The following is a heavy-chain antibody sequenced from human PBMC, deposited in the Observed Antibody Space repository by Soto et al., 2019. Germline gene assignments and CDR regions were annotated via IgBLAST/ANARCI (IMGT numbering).Heavy chain of an antibody. V-gene: IGHV3-23*01. J-gene: IGHJ3*02. Sequence: GGSLRLSCVASGYTFSTYAMHWVRQAPGKGLEWVSAISNSGDSTHHADSVKGRFTISRDNSINTLYLQMNSLRTEDTALYYCAHPRGYGVFDAYDIWGQGTMVTVSS. CDR1: GYTFSTYA. CDR2: ISNSGDST. D-gene: IGHD4-17*01. CDR3: AHPRGYGVFDAYDI.